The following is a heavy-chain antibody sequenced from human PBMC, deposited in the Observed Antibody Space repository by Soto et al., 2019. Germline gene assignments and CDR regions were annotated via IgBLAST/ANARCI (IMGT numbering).Heavy chain of an antibody. Sequence: QVQLVESGGGVVQPGRSLRLSCAASGFTFSSYGMHWVRQAPGKGLEWVAVISYDGSNKYYADSVKGRFTISRDNSKNTLYLQRNSLRAEDTAVYYCAKDSTYYYYYGMDVWGQGTTVTVSS. J-gene: IGHJ6*02. CDR3: AKDSTYYYYYGMDV. CDR1: GFTFSSYG. D-gene: IGHD3-3*02. CDR2: ISYDGSNK. V-gene: IGHV3-30*18.